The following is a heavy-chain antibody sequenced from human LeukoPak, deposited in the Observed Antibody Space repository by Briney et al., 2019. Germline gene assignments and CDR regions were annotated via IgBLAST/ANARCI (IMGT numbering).Heavy chain of an antibody. CDR3: ARERGRVYYFDY. J-gene: IGHJ4*02. CDR1: GGSINSGGYS. Sequence: SETLSLTCSVSGGSINSGGYSWSWIRQPPGKGLEWIGDIYRSGSTFYNLSLQRRLTISLDRSKNELSLTLTSVTAADTAVYYCARERGRVYYFDYWGRGILVIVSS. D-gene: IGHD6-13*01. CDR2: IYRSGST. V-gene: IGHV4-30-2*01.